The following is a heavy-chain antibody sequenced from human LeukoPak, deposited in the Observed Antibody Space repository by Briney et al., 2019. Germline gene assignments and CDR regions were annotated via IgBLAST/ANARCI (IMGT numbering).Heavy chain of an antibody. J-gene: IGHJ3*02. CDR1: GGSIGSGSYY. CDR2: IYTNGST. V-gene: IGHV4-61*02. CDR3: ARVLRDIVVVVAARRSAGHAFDI. Sequence: PSETLSLTCTVSGGSIGSGSYYWSWIRQPAGKGLEWIGRIYTNGSTNYNPSLKSRVTISVDTSKNQFSLKLSSVTAADTAVYYCARVLRDIVVVVAARRSAGHAFDIWGQGTMVTVSS. D-gene: IGHD2-15*01.